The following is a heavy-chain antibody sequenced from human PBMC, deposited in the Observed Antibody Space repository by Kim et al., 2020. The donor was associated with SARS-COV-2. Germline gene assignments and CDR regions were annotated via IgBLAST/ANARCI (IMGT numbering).Heavy chain of an antibody. Sequence: GGSLRLSCAASGFTFSDHYMDWVRQAPGKGLEWVGRTRNKANSYTTEYAASVKGRFTISRDDSKNSLYLQMNSLKTEDTAVYYCASLVGATKRKAFDIWGQGTMVTVSS. J-gene: IGHJ3*02. CDR3: ASLVGATKRKAFDI. V-gene: IGHV3-72*01. CDR2: TRNKANSYTT. CDR1: GFTFSDHY. D-gene: IGHD1-26*01.